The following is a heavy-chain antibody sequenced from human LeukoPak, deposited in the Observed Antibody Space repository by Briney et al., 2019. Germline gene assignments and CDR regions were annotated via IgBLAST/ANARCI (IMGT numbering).Heavy chain of an antibody. CDR3: AAGLAARPFFYFDY. D-gene: IGHD6-6*01. CDR2: IVVGSGNT. Sequence: SVKVFCKASGFTFTSSAVQWVRQARGQRLEWIGWIVVGSGNTNYAQKFQERVTITRDMSTSTAYMELSSLRSEDTAVYYCAAGLAARPFFYFDYWGQGTLVTVSS. J-gene: IGHJ4*02. CDR1: GFTFTSSA. V-gene: IGHV1-58*01.